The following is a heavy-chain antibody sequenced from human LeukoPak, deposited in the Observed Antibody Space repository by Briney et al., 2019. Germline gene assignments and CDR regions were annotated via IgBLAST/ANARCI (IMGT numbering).Heavy chain of an antibody. CDR2: ISPNNGAT. Sequence: ASVKVSCKASGYSFTGYYIHWVRQAPGQGLEYMGWISPNNGATNYAQKFQGRVTMTRDTSISTAYMELISLRSDDTAVYYCARDLSTSPHWELDYWGLGTLVTVSS. CDR1: GYSFTGYY. CDR3: ARDLSTSPHWELDY. J-gene: IGHJ4*02. V-gene: IGHV1-2*02. D-gene: IGHD7-27*01.